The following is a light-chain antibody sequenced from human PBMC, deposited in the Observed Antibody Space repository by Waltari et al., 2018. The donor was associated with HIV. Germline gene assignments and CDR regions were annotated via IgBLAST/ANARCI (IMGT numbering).Light chain of an antibody. CDR1: SSNIGSNY. Sequence: QSVLTQPPSASGTPGQRVTISCSGSSSNIGSNYVFWYQQLPGTAPKLVIYRNNQRPSGVPGRFSASKSGTSASLAISGLRSEDEADYYWAAWDDSLRGLVFGVGTKLTVL. CDR3: AAWDDSLRGLV. CDR2: RNN. J-gene: IGLJ3*02. V-gene: IGLV1-47*01.